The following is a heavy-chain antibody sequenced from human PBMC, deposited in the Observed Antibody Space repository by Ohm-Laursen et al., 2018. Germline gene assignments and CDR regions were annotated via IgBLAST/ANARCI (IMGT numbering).Heavy chain of an antibody. D-gene: IGHD4-23*01. CDR3: ATFMTSRWVVFDV. CDR1: GFTFSDYY. V-gene: IGHV3-11*01. Sequence: SLRLSCAASGFTFSDYYMSWIRQAPGKGLEWASYISSSGSTIYYADSVKGRFTISRDNAKNSLYLQMNSLRAEDTAVYYCATFMTSRWVVFDVWGQGTMVTVSS. J-gene: IGHJ3*01. CDR2: ISSSGSTI.